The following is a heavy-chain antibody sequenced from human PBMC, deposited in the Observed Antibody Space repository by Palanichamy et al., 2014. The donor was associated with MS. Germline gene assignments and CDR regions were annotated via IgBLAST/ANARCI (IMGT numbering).Heavy chain of an antibody. CDR3: AAFWGTSTSWLDY. CDR2: IYHTGST. J-gene: IGHJ4*02. CDR1: GGPISNTNW. D-gene: IGHD2-2*01. V-gene: IGHV4-4*02. Sequence: QVQLQESGPGLVKPSGTLSVTCAVSGGPISNTNWWTWVRQPPGKGLEWIGEIYHTGSTNYNPSLESRVTISIDKSKNQFSLNLSSVTAADTAVYYCAAFWGTSTSWLDYWGQRIMVTVSS.